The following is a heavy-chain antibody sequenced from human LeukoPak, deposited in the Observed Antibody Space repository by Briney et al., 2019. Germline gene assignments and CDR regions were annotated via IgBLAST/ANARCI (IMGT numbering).Heavy chain of an antibody. Sequence: GGSLRLSCTTSGFTFGDSAMSWVRQAPGKGLEWVGFIRSKSCGGTTEYAASVKGRFTISRDDSKNIAYLQMNSLKTEDTAVYYCTRDFGRRYYDSGGYYWESDYWGQGTLVTVSS. J-gene: IGHJ4*02. D-gene: IGHD3-22*01. V-gene: IGHV3-49*04. CDR3: TRDFGRRYYDSGGYYWESDY. CDR2: IRSKSCGGTT. CDR1: GFTFGDSA.